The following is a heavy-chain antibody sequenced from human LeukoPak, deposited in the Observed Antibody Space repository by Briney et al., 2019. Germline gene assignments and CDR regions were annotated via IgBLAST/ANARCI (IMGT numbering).Heavy chain of an antibody. CDR2: IDQHGREI. V-gene: IGHV3-7*03. J-gene: IGHJ4*02. D-gene: IGHD3-3*01. Sequence: GGSLRLSCVASGLTFSDHWMHWVRQAPGKGLEWVANIDQHGREIYYVDSVKGRFTISRDNTRNSLFLQMNSLRAEDTAVYYCARGTSFGSYWGQGTLVTVSS. CDR3: ARGTSFGSY. CDR1: GLTFSDHW.